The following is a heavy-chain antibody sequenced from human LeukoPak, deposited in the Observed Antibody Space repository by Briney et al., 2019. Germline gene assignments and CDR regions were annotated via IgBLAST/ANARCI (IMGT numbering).Heavy chain of an antibody. D-gene: IGHD3-3*01. CDR2: ISAYNGNT. CDR3: ARDGRYYDFWSGYSGGYFDY. Sequence: ASVTVSCKASGYTFTIYGISWVRPAPGQGLEWMGWISAYNGNTNYAQKLQGRVTMTTDTSTSTAYMELRSLRSDDTAVYYCARDGRYYDFWSGYSGGYFDYWGQGTLVTVSS. J-gene: IGHJ4*02. V-gene: IGHV1-18*01. CDR1: GYTFTIYG.